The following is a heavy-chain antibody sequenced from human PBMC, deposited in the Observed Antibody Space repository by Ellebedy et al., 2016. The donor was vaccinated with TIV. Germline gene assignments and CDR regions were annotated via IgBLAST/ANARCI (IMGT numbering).Heavy chain of an antibody. J-gene: IGHJ4*02. CDR2: ISYRGSS. D-gene: IGHD2-8*02. Sequence: MPSETLSLTCSVSSGSITNGNHSWVWIRQTPGKGLEWIGTISYRGSSDYAPSLKRRVTISVHTTMDQFSLKLSSVTAADSAAYFCAASVSVTGGIDYWGQGTLVTVSS. V-gene: IGHV4-39*01. CDR3: AASVSVTGGIDY. CDR1: SGSITNGNHS.